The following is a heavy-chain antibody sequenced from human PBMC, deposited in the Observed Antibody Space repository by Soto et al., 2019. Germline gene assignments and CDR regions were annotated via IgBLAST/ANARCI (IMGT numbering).Heavy chain of an antibody. CDR2: INPNSGGT. CDR1: GYTFTGYY. Sequence: ASVKVSCKASGYTFTGYYMHWVRQAPGQGLEWMGWINPNSGGTNYAQKFQGWVTMTRDTSISTAYMELSRLRSDDTAVYYCARADAGNVLRYFDWGLYYYYGMDVWGQGTTVTVSS. J-gene: IGHJ6*02. V-gene: IGHV1-2*04. CDR3: ARADAGNVLRYFDWGLYYYYGMDV. D-gene: IGHD3-9*01.